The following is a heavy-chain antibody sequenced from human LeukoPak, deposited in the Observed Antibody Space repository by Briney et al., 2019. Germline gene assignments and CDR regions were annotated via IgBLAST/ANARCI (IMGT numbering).Heavy chain of an antibody. CDR2: LLYDGNTK. J-gene: IGHJ6*03. V-gene: IGHV3-33*01. CDR3: ARDHRPEIQYYYMDV. Sequence: GGSLSLSCAASGFSLSNYCMHWVRKAPGKGLEWVAALLYDGNTKHYADSVKGRFTISRDISKNTFYLQMNSLTAEDTAVYYCARDHRPEIQYYYMDVWGKGTTVAVSS. CDR1: GFSLSNYC. D-gene: IGHD1-14*01.